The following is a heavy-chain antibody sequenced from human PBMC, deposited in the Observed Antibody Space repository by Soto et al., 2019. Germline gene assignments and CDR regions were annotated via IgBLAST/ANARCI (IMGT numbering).Heavy chain of an antibody. CDR1: GFSLSTSGVG. V-gene: IGHV2-5*02. CDR3: AHKGPDDSPLHY. J-gene: IGHJ4*02. CDR2: IYWDDSK. D-gene: IGHD1-1*01. Sequence: QITLKESGPTLVRPTQTLTLTCAFSGFSLSTSGVGVGWIRQPPGKALEWLAVIYWDDSKHYSPSLRSRPTITTDTSKNQVVLTLSTMAPMDPATYYCAHKGPDDSPLHYSGQGTLVTVSS.